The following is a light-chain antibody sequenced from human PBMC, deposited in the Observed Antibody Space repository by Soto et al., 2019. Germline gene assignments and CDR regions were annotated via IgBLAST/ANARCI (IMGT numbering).Light chain of an antibody. CDR3: TSYSSSSPVL. CDR1: SSDVGAYNY. J-gene: IGLJ2*01. Sequence: QSALTQPASVFGSLGQSITISCTGTSSDVGAYNYVSWYQQHPDKAPKLLIFEVTNRPSGVSGRFSGSKSGITASLSISGLQPEDEADYYCTSYSSSSPVLFGGGTKLTVL. V-gene: IGLV2-14*01. CDR2: EVT.